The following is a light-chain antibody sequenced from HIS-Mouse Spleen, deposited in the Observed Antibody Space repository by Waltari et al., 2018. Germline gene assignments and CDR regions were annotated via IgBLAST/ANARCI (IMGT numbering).Light chain of an antibody. Sequence: DIVMTQSPLSLPVPPGEPASISCRSSQSLLHSNGYNYLDWYLQKPGQSPQLLIYLGSNRASGVPDRFSGSGSGTDFTLKISRVEAEDVGVYYCMQALQTPWTFGQGTKLEIK. V-gene: IGKV2-28*01. J-gene: IGKJ2*01. CDR1: QSLLHSNGYNY. CDR2: LGS. CDR3: MQALQTPWT.